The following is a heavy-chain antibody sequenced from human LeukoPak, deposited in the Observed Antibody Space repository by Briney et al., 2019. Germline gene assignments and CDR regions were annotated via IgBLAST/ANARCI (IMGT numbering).Heavy chain of an antibody. D-gene: IGHD5-24*01. CDR1: GFTFSAYW. CDR2: IKEDGTKK. J-gene: IGHJ4*02. CDR3: ARGRWSDY. Sequence: GGSLRLSCAASGFTFSAYWMTWVRQAAGKGREGVANIKEDGTKKNYVDSVKGRFTISRDNVKKSLSLEMNSLRVEDTAVYYCARGRWSDYWGQGTQVTVSS. V-gene: IGHV3-7*01.